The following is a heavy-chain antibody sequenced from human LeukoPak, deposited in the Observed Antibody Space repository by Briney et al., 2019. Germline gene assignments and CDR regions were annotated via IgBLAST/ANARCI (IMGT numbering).Heavy chain of an antibody. D-gene: IGHD5-18*01. CDR3: ARGQEGGYSYGSIDY. Sequence: AGGSLRLSCAASGFTFSNAWMSWVRQAPGKGLEWVSSITSSGRYIYYADSVKGRFTISRDNAKNSLYLQMNSLRAEDTAVYYCARGQEGGYSYGSIDYWGQGTLVTVSS. CDR2: ITSSGRYI. CDR1: GFTFSNAW. J-gene: IGHJ4*02. V-gene: IGHV3-21*01.